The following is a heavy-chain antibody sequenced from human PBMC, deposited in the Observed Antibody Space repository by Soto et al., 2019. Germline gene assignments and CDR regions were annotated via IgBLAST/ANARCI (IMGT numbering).Heavy chain of an antibody. D-gene: IGHD3-22*01. CDR3: ASQVGYYDSSGYPSYGMDV. J-gene: IGHJ6*02. Sequence: RGTLILSSSASGFTVTINYMSWVRQAPGKGLEWVSVIYSGGSTYYADSVKGRFTISRDNSKNTLYLQMNSLRAEDTAVYYCASQVGYYDSSGYPSYGMDVWGQGNTVTVS. CDR2: IYSGGST. CDR1: GFTVTINY. V-gene: IGHV3-53*01.